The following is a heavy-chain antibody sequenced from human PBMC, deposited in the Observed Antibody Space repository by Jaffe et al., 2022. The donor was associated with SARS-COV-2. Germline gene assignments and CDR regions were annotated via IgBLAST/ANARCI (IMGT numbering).Heavy chain of an antibody. CDR1: GVTFRTYA. D-gene: IGHD4-17*01. Sequence: EVQLLESGGDLVQPGESLRLSCAASGVTFRTYAMSWVRQAPGKGLEWVSGISGGAGSTFYADSVRGRFTISRDSSKNTLLLQLSSLRAEDTAVYYCARSVYGFPWAFDIWGQGTVVTVSS. V-gene: IGHV3-23*01. CDR3: ARSVYGFPWAFDI. CDR2: ISGGAGST. J-gene: IGHJ3*02.